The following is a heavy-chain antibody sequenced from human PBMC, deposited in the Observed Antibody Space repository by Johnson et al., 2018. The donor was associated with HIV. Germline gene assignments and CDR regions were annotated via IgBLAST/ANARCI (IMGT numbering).Heavy chain of an antibody. J-gene: IGHJ3*02. D-gene: IGHD4-23*01. CDR2: IKSETDGGTT. Sequence: EVQLVESGGGVVQPGRSLRLSCAASGFTFTNAWMSWVRQAPGKGLEWLGRIKSETDGGTTDYAAPVKDRFTISRDDSKNTLYLQMNSLKTEDTAVYYCTTDYRLTVVTRSDAFDIWGQGTMVNVSS. V-gene: IGHV3-15*01. CDR3: TTDYRLTVVTRSDAFDI. CDR1: GFTFTNAW.